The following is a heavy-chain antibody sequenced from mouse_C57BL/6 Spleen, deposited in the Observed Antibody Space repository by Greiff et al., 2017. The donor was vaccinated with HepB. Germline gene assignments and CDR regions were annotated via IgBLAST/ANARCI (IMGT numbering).Heavy chain of an antibody. CDR3: ARRDGNYVGLFAY. CDR1: GYTFTDYN. CDR2: INPNNGGT. V-gene: IGHV1-22*01. Sequence: EVQLQQSGPELVKPGASVKMSCKSSGYTFTDYNMHWVKQSPGKSLEWIEYINPNNGGTSYNQKFKGKATLTVNKSSSTAYRELRGLTSEDSAVYYCARRDGNYVGLFAYWGQVTLVTVSA. J-gene: IGHJ3*01. D-gene: IGHD2-1*01.